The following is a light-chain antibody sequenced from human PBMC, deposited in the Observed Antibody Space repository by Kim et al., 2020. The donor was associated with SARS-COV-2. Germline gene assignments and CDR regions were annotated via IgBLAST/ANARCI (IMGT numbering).Light chain of an antibody. CDR1: QSISSY. J-gene: IGKJ1*01. CDR2: AAS. Sequence: DIQMTQSPSSLSASVGDRVTITCRTSQSISSYLNWYQQKPGKAPKLLMYAASSLQSGVPSRFSGGGSGTAFTLTISSLQPEDFATYYCQQSYSTPWTFGQGTKVDIK. V-gene: IGKV1-39*01. CDR3: QQSYSTPWT.